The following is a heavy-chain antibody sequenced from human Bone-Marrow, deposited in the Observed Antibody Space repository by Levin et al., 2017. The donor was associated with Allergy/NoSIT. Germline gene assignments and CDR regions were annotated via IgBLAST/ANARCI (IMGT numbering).Heavy chain of an antibody. Sequence: ASVKVSCKASGYTFINHYMHWVRQAPGQGLEWLGVMNPNEGRTTYAQRFQGRVTMTRDTSTSTVYMELSSLRSEDTAVYYCTILGDWFDSWGQGTLVTVSS. V-gene: IGHV1-46*01. D-gene: IGHD3-16*01. J-gene: IGHJ5*01. CDR3: TILGDWFDS. CDR1: GYTFINHY. CDR2: MNPNEGRT.